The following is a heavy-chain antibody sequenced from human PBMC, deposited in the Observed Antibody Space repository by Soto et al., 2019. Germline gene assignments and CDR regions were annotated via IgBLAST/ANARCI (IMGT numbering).Heavy chain of an antibody. D-gene: IGHD6-6*01. Sequence: PSETLSLTCTVSGGSMNSYYWSWIRQPPGKGLEWLGYIYDGDSANYNPSLKSRVIISVDMSKNQFYLRLTSVTAADTAVYYCARRGSSSGGRVYCGEGTLVTVSS. CDR3: ARRGSSSGGRVY. CDR1: GGSMNSYY. V-gene: IGHV4-59*01. J-gene: IGHJ4*02. CDR2: IYDGDSA.